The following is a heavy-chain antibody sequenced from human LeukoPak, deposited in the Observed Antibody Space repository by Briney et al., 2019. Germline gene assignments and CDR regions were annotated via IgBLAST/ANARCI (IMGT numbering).Heavy chain of an antibody. J-gene: IGHJ4*02. V-gene: IGHV3-7*01. D-gene: IGHD1-26*01. CDR2: IKQDGSEK. Sequence: GGSLRLSCVVSGFTFSSYWMSWIRQAPGKGLEWVANIKQDGSEKYYVDSVKGRFTMSRDNAKNSLYLQMNSLRAEDTAVYYCARVQWELRGVGSYFEYWGQGALVTVSS. CDR1: GFTFSSYW. CDR3: ARVQWELRGVGSYFEY.